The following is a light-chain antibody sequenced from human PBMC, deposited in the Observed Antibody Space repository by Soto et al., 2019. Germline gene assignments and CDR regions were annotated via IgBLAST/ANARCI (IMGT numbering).Light chain of an antibody. CDR3: HQRSNWPPT. V-gene: IGKV3-11*01. CDR2: DAS. J-gene: IGKJ1*01. CDR1: QSVSTY. Sequence: EIVLTQSPVTLSLSPGERATLSCRASQSVSTYLGWYQQRPGQTPRLLIYDASNRATGIPARFSGSGSGTDFTLNISSPKPEDFAVYYCHQRSNWPPTFGQGTKVEIK.